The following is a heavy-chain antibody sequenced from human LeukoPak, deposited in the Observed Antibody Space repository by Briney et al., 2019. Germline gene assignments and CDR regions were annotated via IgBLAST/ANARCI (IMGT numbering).Heavy chain of an antibody. J-gene: IGHJ4*02. CDR2: ISYDGSNK. V-gene: IGHV3-30-3*01. D-gene: IGHD3-22*01. Sequence: GGSLRLSCAASGFTFSSYAMHWVRQAPGKGLEWVAVISYDGSNKYYADSVKGRFTISRDNSKNTLYLQMNSLRAEDTAVYYCARYYYDSSGYYRKIDYWGQGTLVTVSS. CDR1: GFTFSSYA. CDR3: ARYYYDSSGYYRKIDY.